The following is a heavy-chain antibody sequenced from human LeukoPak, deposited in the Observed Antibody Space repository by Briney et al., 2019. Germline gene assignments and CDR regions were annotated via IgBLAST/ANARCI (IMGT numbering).Heavy chain of an antibody. CDR2: IYYSGST. Sequence: SETLSLTCTVSGGSISSHYWNWIRQPPGKGLEWIGYIYYSGSTNYNPSLKSRVTISVDTSKNQFSLKLSSVTAADTAVYYCAREVQYYDILTGYYYGNYFDYWGQGTLVTVSS. CDR1: GGSISSHY. CDR3: AREVQYYDILTGYYYGNYFDY. J-gene: IGHJ4*02. V-gene: IGHV4-59*11. D-gene: IGHD3-9*01.